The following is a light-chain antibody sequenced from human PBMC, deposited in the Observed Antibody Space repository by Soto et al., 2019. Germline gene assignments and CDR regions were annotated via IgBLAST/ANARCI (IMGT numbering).Light chain of an antibody. J-gene: IGLJ1*01. CDR1: ELENRF. V-gene: IGLV3-1*01. CDR2: QDT. CDR3: QAWDSNSYV. Sequence: SYELTQPPSVSVSPGQTAIIACSGDELENRFVSWYQQKPGQSPVLVIYQDTKRASGIPERFSGSNSGNTATLNIGGTQAMDEADYYCQAWDSNSYVFGTGTKVTVL.